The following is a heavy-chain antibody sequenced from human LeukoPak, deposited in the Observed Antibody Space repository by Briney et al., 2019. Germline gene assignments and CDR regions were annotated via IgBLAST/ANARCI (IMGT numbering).Heavy chain of an antibody. D-gene: IGHD1-14*01. CDR3: ARDGSPRTHYYYYYYMDV. CDR1: GFTFSSYW. Sequence: QPGGSLRLSCAASGFTFSSYWMSWVRQAPGKGLEWVANIKQDGSEIYYVDSVKGRFTISRDNAKNSLYLPMNSLRAEDTAVYYCARDGSPRTHYYYYYYMDVWGKGTTVTVSS. J-gene: IGHJ6*03. V-gene: IGHV3-7*01. CDR2: IKQDGSEI.